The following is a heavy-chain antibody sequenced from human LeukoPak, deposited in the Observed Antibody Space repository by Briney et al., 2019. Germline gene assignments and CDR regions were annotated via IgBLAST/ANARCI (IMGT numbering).Heavy chain of an antibody. CDR3: ARGPPQSYYYYYGMDV. J-gene: IGHJ6*02. Sequence: GGSLRLSCAASGFTFSSYWMHWVRQAPGKGLVWVSRINSDGSSTSYADSVKGRFTISRDNAKNTLYLQMNSLRAEDMAVYYCARGPPQSYYYYYGMDVWGQGTTVTVSS. CDR2: INSDGSST. CDR1: GFTFSSYW. V-gene: IGHV3-74*01.